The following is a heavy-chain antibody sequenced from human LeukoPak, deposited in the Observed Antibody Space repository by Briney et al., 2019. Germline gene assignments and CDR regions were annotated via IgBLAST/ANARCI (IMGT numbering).Heavy chain of an antibody. CDR1: GFTFSNYG. V-gene: IGHV3-23*01. CDR2: ISGSGGST. CDR3: ANDTYGSGTPGY. J-gene: IGHJ4*02. D-gene: IGHD3-10*01. Sequence: GGSLRLSCAASGFTFSNYGMHWVRQAPGKGLEWVSAISGSGGSTYYADSVKGRFTISRDNSKNTLYLQMNSLRAEDTAVYYCANDTYGSGTPGYSGQGTLVTVSS.